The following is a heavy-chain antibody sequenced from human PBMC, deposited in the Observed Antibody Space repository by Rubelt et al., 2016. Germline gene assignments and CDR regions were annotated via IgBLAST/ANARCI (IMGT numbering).Heavy chain of an antibody. D-gene: IGHD2/OR15-2a*01. J-gene: IGHJ4*02. CDR3: CSRVPPDY. Sequence: QVQLQQWGAGLLKPSETLSLTCAVYGGSFSGYYWSWIRQPPGKGLEYVATIYHTGSTYSKPSLKSRVTISIDTSTNQFSLKLTAVTAADTAVYYCCSRVPPDYWGQGARVTVSS. CDR2: IYHTGST. CDR1: GGSFSGYY. V-gene: IGHV4-34*03.